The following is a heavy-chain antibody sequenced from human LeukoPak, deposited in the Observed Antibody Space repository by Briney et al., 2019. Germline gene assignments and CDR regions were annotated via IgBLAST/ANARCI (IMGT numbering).Heavy chain of an antibody. J-gene: IGHJ4*02. Sequence: ASVKVSCKASGYTFTSYGINWVRQAPGQGLEWMGWISTYNGDTNYAQRLQGRVTMTTDTSTSTAYMELRSLRSDDTAVYYCARSYYYDSSAYSDYWGQGTQVIVSS. CDR2: ISTYNGDT. V-gene: IGHV1-18*01. CDR1: GYTFTSYG. D-gene: IGHD3-22*01. CDR3: ARSYYYDSSAYSDY.